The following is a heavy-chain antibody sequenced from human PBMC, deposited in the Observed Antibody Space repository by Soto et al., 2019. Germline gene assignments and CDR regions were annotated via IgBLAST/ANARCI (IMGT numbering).Heavy chain of an antibody. CDR2: IWYEGSNK. CDR1: GFNFNTYG. J-gene: IGHJ4*02. V-gene: IGHV3-33*01. D-gene: IGHD6-6*01. Sequence: GGSLRLSCEASGFNFNTYGMHWVRQSPGKGLEWVAIIWYEGSNKNYADSVKGRFAISRDNSKNTLWLQMNNLRDEDTAVYYCARDKGPVAARVSLDYWGQGTLVTVSS. CDR3: ARDKGPVAARVSLDY.